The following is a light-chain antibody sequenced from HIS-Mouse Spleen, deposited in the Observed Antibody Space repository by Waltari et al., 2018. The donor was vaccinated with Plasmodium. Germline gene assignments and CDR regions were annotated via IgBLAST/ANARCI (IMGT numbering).Light chain of an antibody. J-gene: IGKJ2*01. CDR2: GAS. Sequence: IVLTQSPGTLSLSPGERATLSCGASRSVSSSYLAWYQQKPGQAPRSLIYGASSRATGIPDRFSGSGSGTDFTLTISRLEPEDFAVYYCQQYGSSLYTLGQGTKLEIK. CDR3: QQYGSSLYT. CDR1: RSVSSSY. V-gene: IGKV3-20*01.